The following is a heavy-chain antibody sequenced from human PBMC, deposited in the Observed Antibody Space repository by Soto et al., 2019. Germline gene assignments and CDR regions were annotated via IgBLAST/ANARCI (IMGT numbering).Heavy chain of an antibody. Sequence: QVQLQQWGAGLLKPSETLSLTCAVYGGSFSGYYWSWIRQPPGKGLEWIGEINHSGSTNYNPSLKSRVTISVDTSKNQFSLKLSSVTAADTAVYYCARGGGYCSGGSCYSSKAFDYWGQGTLVTVPS. V-gene: IGHV4-34*01. CDR3: ARGGGYCSGGSCYSSKAFDY. CDR2: INHSGST. D-gene: IGHD2-15*01. CDR1: GGSFSGYY. J-gene: IGHJ4*02.